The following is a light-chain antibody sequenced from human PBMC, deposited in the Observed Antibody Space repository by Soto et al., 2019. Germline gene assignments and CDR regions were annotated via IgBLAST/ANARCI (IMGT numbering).Light chain of an antibody. CDR2: AAY. Sequence: AIRMTQSPSSPSASTGDRVTITCRASQGISSYLAWYQQKPGKAPKLLIYAAYNLQSGVPSRFSGSGSGTDFTLTISCLQSEDFATYYCQQYYSYPRTFGQGTKV. V-gene: IGKV1-8*01. CDR3: QQYYSYPRT. J-gene: IGKJ1*01. CDR1: QGISSY.